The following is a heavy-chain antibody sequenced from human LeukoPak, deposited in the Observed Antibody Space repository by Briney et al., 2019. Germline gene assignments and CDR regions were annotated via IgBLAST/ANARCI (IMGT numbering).Heavy chain of an antibody. CDR2: IYYSGST. CDR1: GGSISSYY. D-gene: IGHD6-13*01. CDR3: ARASSSWEGYFDY. V-gene: IGHV4-59*01. Sequence: SETLSLTCTVSGGSISSYYWSWIRQPPGKGLEWIGYIYYSGSTNYNPSLKSRVTISVDTSKNQFSLKLSSVTAADTAVYYCARASSSWEGYFDYWGQGTLVTVSS. J-gene: IGHJ4*02.